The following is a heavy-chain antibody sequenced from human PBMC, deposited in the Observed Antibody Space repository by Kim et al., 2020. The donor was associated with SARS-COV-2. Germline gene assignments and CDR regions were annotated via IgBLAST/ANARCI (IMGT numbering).Heavy chain of an antibody. CDR1: GYTFTSYA. J-gene: IGHJ6*02. V-gene: IGHV7-4-1*02. CDR3: AREMAERGWTANYYYYCGMDV. CDR2: INTNTGNP. Sequence: ASVKVSCKASGYTFTSYAMNWARQAPGQGLEWMGWINTNTGNPTYAQGFTGRFVFSLDTSVSTAYLQISSLKAEDTAVYYCAREMAERGWTANYYYYCGMDVWGQGTTVTVSS. D-gene: IGHD6-19*01.